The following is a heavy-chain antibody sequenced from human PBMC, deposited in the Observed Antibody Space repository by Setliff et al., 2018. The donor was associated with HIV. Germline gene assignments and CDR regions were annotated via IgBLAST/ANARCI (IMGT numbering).Heavy chain of an antibody. D-gene: IGHD3-10*01. CDR3: AREAPRYASGAFDM. J-gene: IGHJ3*02. CDR2: INAYSGKT. Sequence: ASVKVSCKSSGYTFSNFGVSWVRQAPGQGLEWLGYINAYSGKTHFSPRLQGRLTMTTDTSTDTVYLELRSLASDDTAIYYCAREAPRYASGAFDMWGRGTMVTVSS. CDR1: GYTFSNFG. V-gene: IGHV1-18*01.